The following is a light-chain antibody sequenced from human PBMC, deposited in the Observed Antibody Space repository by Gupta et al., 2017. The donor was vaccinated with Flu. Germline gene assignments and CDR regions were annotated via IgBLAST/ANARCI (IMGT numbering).Light chain of an antibody. J-gene: IGLJ1*01. CDR1: NIGSKS. CDR3: QVWDSSSDHYV. V-gene: IGLV3-21*02. Sequence: SHVLTQPPSVSVAPGQTARITCGGNNIGSKSVHWYQRKPGQAPVLVVDDDSDRPSGIPGRFSGSNSGNTATLTISRVEAGDEADYYCQVWDSSSDHYVFGTGTKVTVL. CDR2: DDS.